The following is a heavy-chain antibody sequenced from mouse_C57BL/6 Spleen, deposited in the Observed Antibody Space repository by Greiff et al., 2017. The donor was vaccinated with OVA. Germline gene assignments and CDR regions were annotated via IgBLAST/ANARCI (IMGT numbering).Heavy chain of an antibody. CDR2: ISNLAYSI. V-gene: IGHV5-15*01. Sequence: EVQGVESGGGLVQPGGSLKLSCAASGFTFSDYGMAWVRQAPGKGPEWVAFISNLAYSIYYADTVTGRVTISRENAKNTLYLEMSSLRSEDTAMYYCARHTSHYYAMDYWGQGTSVTVSS. CDR1: GFTFSDYG. J-gene: IGHJ4*01. CDR3: ARHTSHYYAMDY.